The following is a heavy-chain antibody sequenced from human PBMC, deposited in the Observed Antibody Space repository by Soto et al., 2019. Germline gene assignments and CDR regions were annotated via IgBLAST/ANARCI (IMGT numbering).Heavy chain of an antibody. J-gene: IGHJ6*04. CDR1: GYTFINYG. V-gene: IGHV1-18*01. Sequence: QVQLVQSGAEVKKPGASVKVSCKASGYTFINYGISWVRQAPGQGLEWMGWISTYNGNTKYAQKVQGRVTMTTDTSTSTAHMELRSLRSDDTAVHYCARWLRNRMHVWGKGTTCAVSP. D-gene: IGHD5-12*01. CDR2: ISTYNGNT. CDR3: ARWLRNRMHV.